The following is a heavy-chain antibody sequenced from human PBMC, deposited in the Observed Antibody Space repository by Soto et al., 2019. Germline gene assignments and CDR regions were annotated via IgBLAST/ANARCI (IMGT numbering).Heavy chain of an antibody. D-gene: IGHD3-10*01. J-gene: IGHJ6*01. CDR3: AGGLKAKGFGGMDV. Sequence: EESLKISCKVSGYSFTRYGISWVLQMPGKGLECMGRIDPSDSYTNYSPSFQGHVTISADKSISTAYLQWSSLKASDTAMYYCAGGLKAKGFGGMDVWGHGTPITVSS. CDR2: IDPSDSYT. V-gene: IGHV5-10-1*01. CDR1: GYSFTRYG.